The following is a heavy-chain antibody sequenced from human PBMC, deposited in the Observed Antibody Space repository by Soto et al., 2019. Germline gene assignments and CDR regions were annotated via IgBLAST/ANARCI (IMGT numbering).Heavy chain of an antibody. V-gene: IGHV1-18*01. CDR1: GYTFTSYD. CDR3: ASGMGQTLDY. CDR2: MSTYNGNT. J-gene: IGHJ4*02. D-gene: IGHD3-16*01. Sequence: QVQLVQSGAEVKKPGASVKVSCKASGYTFTSYDVSWVRQAPGQGLEWMGWMSTYNGNTNYAQKLQGRVTMTTDTSTRTAYMELRRLTSDDTAVYYCASGMGQTLDYWGQGPLVTVSS.